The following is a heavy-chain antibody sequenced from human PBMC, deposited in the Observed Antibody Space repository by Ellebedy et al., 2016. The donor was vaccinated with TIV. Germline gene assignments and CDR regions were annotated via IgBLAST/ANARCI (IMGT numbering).Heavy chain of an antibody. V-gene: IGHV3-30*18. Sequence: GESLKISXAASGFTFSSYGMHWVRQAPGKGLEWVAVISYDGSNKYYADSVKGRFTISRDNSKNTLYLQMNSLRAEDTAVYYCAKILFYGDYVDYWGQGTLVTVSS. CDR1: GFTFSSYG. CDR2: ISYDGSNK. J-gene: IGHJ4*02. CDR3: AKILFYGDYVDY. D-gene: IGHD4-17*01.